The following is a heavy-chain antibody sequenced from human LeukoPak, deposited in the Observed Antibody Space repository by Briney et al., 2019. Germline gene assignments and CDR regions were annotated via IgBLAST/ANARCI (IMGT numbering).Heavy chain of an antibody. J-gene: IGHJ4*02. CDR2: IYHSGST. V-gene: IGHV4-4*07. D-gene: IGHD2-15*01. Sequence: SETLSLTCTVSGGSISSYDWSWIRQPAGKGLEWIGSIYHSGSTYYNPSLKSRVTISVDTSKNQFSLKLSSVTAADTAVYYCARVGVVVVAAVDYFDYWGQGTLVTVSS. CDR3: ARVGVVVVAAVDYFDY. CDR1: GGSISSYD.